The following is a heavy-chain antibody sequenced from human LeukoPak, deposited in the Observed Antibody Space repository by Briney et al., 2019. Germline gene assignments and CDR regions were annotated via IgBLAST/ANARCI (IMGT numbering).Heavy chain of an antibody. CDR2: IGTSGNTI. J-gene: IGHJ4*02. Sequence: GGSLRLSCAASGFTFSGYIMNWVRQAPGKGLEWVSFIGTSGNTIYYADSVKGRFTVSRDNAKNSLYLQMNSLRAEDTAVYYCARDQWLDYWGRGTLVTFSS. V-gene: IGHV3-48*01. CDR1: GFTFSGYI. CDR3: ARDQWLDY. D-gene: IGHD6-19*01.